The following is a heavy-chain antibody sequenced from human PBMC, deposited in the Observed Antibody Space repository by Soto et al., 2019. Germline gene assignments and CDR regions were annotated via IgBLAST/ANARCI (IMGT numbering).Heavy chain of an antibody. Sequence: SEPQSLTFAVSVGSISSFSNHYCNCIWQPPGRGLGWIGYISGGGYTSYNPSLRSRVFISVDTSNNQVSLNLASVTAADTAIYYCTTQGFGILHGLVDVWGQGTTVTVSS. CDR1: VGSISSFSNHY. J-gene: IGHJ6*02. D-gene: IGHD3-10*01. CDR2: ISGGGYT. CDR3: TTQGFGILHGLVDV. V-gene: IGHV4-4*09.